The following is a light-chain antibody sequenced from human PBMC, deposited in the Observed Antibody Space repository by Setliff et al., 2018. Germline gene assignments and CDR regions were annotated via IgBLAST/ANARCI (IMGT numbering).Light chain of an antibody. J-gene: IGLJ2*01. V-gene: IGLV2-14*03. CDR3: SSYRDRSDVA. CDR2: DVS. CDR1: SSDVGGYNY. Sequence: SALAQPASVSGSPGQSITISCTGTSSDVGGYNYVSWYQQHPGKAPKRIIFDVSHRPSGVSNRFSGSKSGNTASLTISGLQAEDEADYYCSSYRDRSDVAFGGGTKVTVL.